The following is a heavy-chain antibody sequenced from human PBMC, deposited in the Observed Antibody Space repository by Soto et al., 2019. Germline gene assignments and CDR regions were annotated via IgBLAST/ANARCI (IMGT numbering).Heavy chain of an antibody. CDR3: ARDQYDYVWGSYRAQLDH. V-gene: IGHV1-69*01. CDR1: GGTFSSYA. Sequence: QVQLVQSGAEVKKPGSSVKVSCKASGGTFSSYAISWVRQAPGQGLEWMGWIIPIFGTANYAQKFQGRVTITADESTSTAYMELSSLRSEDTAVYYCARDQYDYVWGSYRAQLDHWGQGTLVTVSS. J-gene: IGHJ4*02. CDR2: IIPIFGTA. D-gene: IGHD3-16*02.